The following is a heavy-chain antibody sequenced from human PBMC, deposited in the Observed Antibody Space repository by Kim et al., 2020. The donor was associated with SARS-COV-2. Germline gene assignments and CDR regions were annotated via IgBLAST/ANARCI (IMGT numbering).Heavy chain of an antibody. CDR1: GFTFSSYA. Sequence: GGSLRLSCAASGFTFSSYAMHWVRQAPGKGLEWVAVISYDGSNKYYADSVKGRFTISRDNSKNTLYLQMNSLRAEDTAVYYCARGDYYDSSGYWYYWGQGTLVTVSS. J-gene: IGHJ4*02. CDR3: ARGDYYDSSGYWYY. CDR2: ISYDGSNK. D-gene: IGHD3-22*01. V-gene: IGHV3-30*04.